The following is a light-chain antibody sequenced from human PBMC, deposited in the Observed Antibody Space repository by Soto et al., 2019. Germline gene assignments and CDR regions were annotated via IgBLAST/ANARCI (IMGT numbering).Light chain of an antibody. CDR3: QQRACWPQT. V-gene: IGKV3-11*01. Sequence: EIVLTQSPATLSLYAGERATLSCRASQSVSNYLAWYQQKPVQAPRLLIYDASNRATGIPAKFSGSASGTDFTLTIRSLEPEDFGVYYCQQRACWPQTFGQGTKVDIK. J-gene: IGKJ1*01. CDR2: DAS. CDR1: QSVSNY.